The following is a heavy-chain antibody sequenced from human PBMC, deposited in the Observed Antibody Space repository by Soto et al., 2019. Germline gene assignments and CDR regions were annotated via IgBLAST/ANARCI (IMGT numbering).Heavy chain of an antibody. J-gene: IGHJ4*02. D-gene: IGHD6-19*01. CDR3: AREYSSGLSKD. CDR2: MNPNSCNT. CDR1: GYTFTSYD. Sequence: QVQLVQSGAEVKKPGASVKVSCKASGYTFTSYDINWVRQATGQGLEWMGWMNPNSCNTGYAQKFQARVTMTRNTSIRTDYMGLSSLRSGDTAVYYCAREYSSGLSKDRGQGTLVTVSS. V-gene: IGHV1-8*01.